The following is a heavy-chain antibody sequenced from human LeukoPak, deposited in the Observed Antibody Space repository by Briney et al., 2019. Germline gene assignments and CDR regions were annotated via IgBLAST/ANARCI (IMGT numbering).Heavy chain of an antibody. CDR3: ANSAAGTLYGMDV. D-gene: IGHD6-13*01. CDR2: ISYDGSNK. Sequence: GGSLRLSCAASGFTFSSYGMHWVRQAPGKGLEWVAVISYDGSNKYYADSVKGRFTISRDNSKNTLYPQMNSLRAEDTAVYYCANSAAGTLYGMDVWGQGTTVTVSS. CDR1: GFTFSSYG. J-gene: IGHJ6*02. V-gene: IGHV3-30*18.